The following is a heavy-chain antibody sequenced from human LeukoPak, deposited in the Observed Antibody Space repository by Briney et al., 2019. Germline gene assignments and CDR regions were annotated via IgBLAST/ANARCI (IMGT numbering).Heavy chain of an antibody. CDR3: ARASGYSGYEGDAFDI. Sequence: SETLSLTCTVSGGSISSSSYYWDWIRQPPGKGLEWIGSIYYSGNTYYNPSLKSRVTISVDTSKNQFSLKLSSVTAADTAVYYCARASGYSGYEGDAFDIWGQGTMVTVSS. CDR2: IYYSGNT. D-gene: IGHD5-12*01. V-gene: IGHV4-39*01. J-gene: IGHJ3*02. CDR1: GGSISSSSYY.